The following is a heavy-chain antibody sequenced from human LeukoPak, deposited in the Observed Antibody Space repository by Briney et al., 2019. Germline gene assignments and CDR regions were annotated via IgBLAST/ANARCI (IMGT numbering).Heavy chain of an antibody. V-gene: IGHV3-30*02. D-gene: IGHD2-15*01. CDR1: GFTFSSYG. CDR2: IQYDGSNE. CDR3: AKGHCRSGIGCNYHYMDV. J-gene: IGHJ6*03. Sequence: PGGSLRLSCAASGFTFSSYGMRWVRQAPGKGLEWVAYIQYDGSNEQYADSVKGRFSISRDSSKNILYLQMNSLRAEDTAVYYCAKGHCRSGIGCNYHYMDVWGKGTRVTISS.